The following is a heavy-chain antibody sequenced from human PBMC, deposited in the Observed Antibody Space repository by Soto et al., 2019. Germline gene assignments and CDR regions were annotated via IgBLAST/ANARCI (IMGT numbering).Heavy chain of an antibody. CDR2: INPKSGGT. V-gene: IGHV1-2*02. D-gene: IGHD1-26*01. J-gene: IGHJ4*02. CDR1: GYTFTVYY. CDR3: ARDLEKGGGSEGFDY. Sequence: VKVSCKASGYTFTVYYMHWVRQAPGQGLEWMGWINPKSGGTMYPQKFQGRVTMTWDTSISTAYMALTRLRSDDTAVYYCARDLEKGGGSEGFDYWGQGTLVTVSS.